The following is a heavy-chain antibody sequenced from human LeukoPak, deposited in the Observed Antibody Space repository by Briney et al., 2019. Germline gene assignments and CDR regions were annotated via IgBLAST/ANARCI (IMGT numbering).Heavy chain of an antibody. CDR1: GGSISSYY. D-gene: IGHD3-3*01. CDR2: IYTSGST. J-gene: IGHJ6*03. V-gene: IGHV4-4*07. CDR3: ASTYDFWGGYYKYYMDV. Sequence: PSETLSLTCTVSGGSISSYYWSWIRQPAGKGLEWIGRIYTSGSTNYNPSLKSRVTMSVDTSKNQFSLKLSSVTAADTAVYYCASTYDFWGGYYKYYMDVWGKGTTVTVSS.